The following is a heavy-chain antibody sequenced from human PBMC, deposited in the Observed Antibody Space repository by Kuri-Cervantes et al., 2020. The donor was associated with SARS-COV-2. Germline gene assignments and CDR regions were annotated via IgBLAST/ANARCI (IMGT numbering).Heavy chain of an antibody. CDR2: ISGSGGST. CDR3: AKDLTIAVAGFNWYFDL. CDR1: GFTFSSYA. J-gene: IGHJ2*01. Sequence: GESLKISCAASGFTFSSYAMSWVRLAPGKGLEWVSAISGSGGSTYYADSVKGRFTISRDNSKNTLYLQMNSLRAEDTAVYYCAKDLTIAVAGFNWYFDLWGRGTLVTVSS. V-gene: IGHV3-23*01. D-gene: IGHD6-19*01.